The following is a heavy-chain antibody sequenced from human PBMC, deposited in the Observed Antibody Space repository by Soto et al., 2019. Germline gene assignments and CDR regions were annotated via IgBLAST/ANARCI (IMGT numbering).Heavy chain of an antibody. CDR3: ARDRMTTVTQFDY. Sequence: PGGSLRLSCAASGFTFSSYSMNWVRQAPGKGLEWVSYISSSSSTIYYADSVKGRFTISRDNAKNSLYLQMNSLRAEDTAVYYCARDRMTTVTQFDYWGQGTLVTVSS. CDR1: GFTFSSYS. V-gene: IGHV3-48*01. J-gene: IGHJ4*02. CDR2: ISSSSSTI. D-gene: IGHD4-17*01.